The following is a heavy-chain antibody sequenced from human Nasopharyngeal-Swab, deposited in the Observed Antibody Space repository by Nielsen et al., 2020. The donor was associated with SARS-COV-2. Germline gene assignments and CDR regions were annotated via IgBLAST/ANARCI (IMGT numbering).Heavy chain of an antibody. CDR2: ISSSGSTI. D-gene: IGHD6-19*01. CDR1: GCTFSDYY. CDR3: ARVWGGSGWYSNWFDP. V-gene: IGHV3-11*04. J-gene: IGHJ5*02. Sequence: GEYLKISFETSGCTFSDYYMIWMRQAPGKGLEWVSYISSSGSTIYYADSVKDWFTISRDNAKNSLYLQMNRLRAEDTAVYYFARVWGGSGWYSNWFDPWGQGTLVTVSS.